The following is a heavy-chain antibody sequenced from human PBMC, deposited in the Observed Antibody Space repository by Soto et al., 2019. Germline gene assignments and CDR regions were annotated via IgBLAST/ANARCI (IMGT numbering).Heavy chain of an antibody. J-gene: IGHJ4*02. Sequence: EVQLVESGGGLIQPGGSLKLSCAASGFTVGNNYMSWVRQAPGKGLEWVSLIYSTGTTKYADSVKGRFTVSRDNAKNTLYLQMNSLRAGATAVYYCAKYGRGSGSHYNSFGYWGQGTLVTVPS. D-gene: IGHD3-10*01. V-gene: IGHV3-53*01. CDR1: GFTVGNNY. CDR2: IYSTGTT. CDR3: AKYGRGSGSHYNSFGY.